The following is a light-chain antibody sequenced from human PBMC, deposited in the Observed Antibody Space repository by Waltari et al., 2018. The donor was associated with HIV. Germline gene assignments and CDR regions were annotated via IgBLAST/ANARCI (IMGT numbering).Light chain of an antibody. J-gene: IGLJ1*01. CDR3: QSYDTSLSVNYV. V-gene: IGLV1-40*01. CDR2: SNI. Sequence: QSVLTQPPSVSGALGQRVTISCTGRRTNIGAGHDVPWYQQLPGTAPKLLIYSNIIRPSGVPDRFSASKSGTSASLAITGLRPEDEADYYCQSYDTSLSVNYVFGTGTKVTVL. CDR1: RTNIGAGHD.